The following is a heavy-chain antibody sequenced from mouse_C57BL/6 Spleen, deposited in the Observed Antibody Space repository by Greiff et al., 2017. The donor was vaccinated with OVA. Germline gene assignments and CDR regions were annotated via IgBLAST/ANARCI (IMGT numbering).Heavy chain of an antibody. V-gene: IGHV1-64*01. Sequence: QVQLQQPGAELVKPGASVKLSCKASGYTFTSYWMHWVKQRPGQGLEWIGMIHPNSGSTNYNEKFKSKATLTVDKSSSTAYMQLSSLTSKDSAVYYCARSRIYDGYWYFDVWGTGTTVTVSS. CDR1: GYTFTSYW. CDR3: ARSRIYDGYWYFDV. CDR2: IHPNSGST. J-gene: IGHJ1*03. D-gene: IGHD2-3*01.